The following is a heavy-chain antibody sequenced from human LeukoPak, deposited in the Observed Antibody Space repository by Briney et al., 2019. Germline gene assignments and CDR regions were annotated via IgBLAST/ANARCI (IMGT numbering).Heavy chain of an antibody. D-gene: IGHD2-21*02. CDR2: IYYSGST. V-gene: IGHV4-39*01. J-gene: IGHJ3*02. CDR3: ATPSYCGGDCYDDAFDI. CDR1: GGSISSGDYY. Sequence: SETLSLTCTVSGGSISSGDYYWGWIRQPPGKGLEWIGSIYYSGSTYYNPSLESRVTISVDTSKNQFSLKLSSVTAADTAVYYCATPSYCGGDCYDDAFDIWGQGTMVTVSS.